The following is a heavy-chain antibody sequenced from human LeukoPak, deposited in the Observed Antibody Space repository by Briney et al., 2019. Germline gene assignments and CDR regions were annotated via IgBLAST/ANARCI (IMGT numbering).Heavy chain of an antibody. CDR3: ARGGVGSFDY. J-gene: IGHJ4*02. CDR2: ISYDGSNK. CDR1: GFTFSSYA. Sequence: PGRSLRLSCAASGFTFSSYAMHWVRQAPGKGLEWVAVISYDGSNKYYADSVKGRFTISRDNAKNTVYLQMNSLRAEDTAVYYCARGGVGSFDYWGQGALVTVSP. V-gene: IGHV3-30-3*01. D-gene: IGHD1-26*01.